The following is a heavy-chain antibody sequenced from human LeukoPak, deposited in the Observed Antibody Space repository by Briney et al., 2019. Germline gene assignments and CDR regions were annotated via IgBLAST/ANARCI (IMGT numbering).Heavy chain of an antibody. V-gene: IGHV4-59*01. D-gene: IGHD6-19*01. Sequence: PSETLSLTCTVSGSSISSWYWSWIRQPPGKGLEWIGYIYDGGNTNYNPSLKTRVIISADASKNQLSLNLTSVTAADTAVYYCARETKLMGYSSGLGFNYWGQGTLVTVSS. CDR1: GSSISSWY. J-gene: IGHJ4*02. CDR3: ARETKLMGYSSGLGFNY. CDR2: IYDGGNT.